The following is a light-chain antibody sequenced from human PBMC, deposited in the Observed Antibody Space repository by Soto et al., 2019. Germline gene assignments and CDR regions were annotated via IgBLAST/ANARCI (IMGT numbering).Light chain of an antibody. V-gene: IGLV1-44*01. CDR3: AAWDDSLNGVV. Sequence: QPVLTQPHSASATPGQRVTISCSGSSFNVGSNTVNWYQQVTGTAPKLLINSNNQRPSGVPDRFSGSKSGTSASLAISGLQSEDEADYYCAAWDDSLNGVVFGGGTKLTVL. CDR2: SNN. CDR1: SFNVGSNT. J-gene: IGLJ2*01.